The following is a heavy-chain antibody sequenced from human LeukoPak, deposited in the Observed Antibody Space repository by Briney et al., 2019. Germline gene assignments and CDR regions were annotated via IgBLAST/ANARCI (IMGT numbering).Heavy chain of an antibody. J-gene: IGHJ5*02. D-gene: IGHD1-1*01. CDR1: PYTFNKYY. CDR3: ARDSVELERRNWFDP. CDR2: INPSGRSA. V-gene: IGHV1-46*02. Sequence: ASVKLSCKASPYTFNKYYIHWVRQAPGQGLEWMGVINPSGRSASYAQRFQSRVTMTRDTSASTVYMDLSSLTSDDTAVYYCARDSVELERRNWFDPWGQGTLVTVSS.